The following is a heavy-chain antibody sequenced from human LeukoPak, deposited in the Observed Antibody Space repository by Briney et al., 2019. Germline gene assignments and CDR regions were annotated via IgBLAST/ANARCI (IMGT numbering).Heavy chain of an antibody. J-gene: IGHJ4*02. V-gene: IGHV3-30*03. CDR1: GLSFSSYG. CDR2: ISYDGSNI. D-gene: IGHD3-9*01. CDR3: ASYNILTGHHYPFDH. Sequence: GRSLRLSCAASGLSFSSYGMHWVRQAPGKELEWVAVISYDGSNIYYADSVRGRFTISRDNSKNTVYLQMNSLRTEDTAVYYCASYNILTGHHYPFDHWGLGTLVTVSS.